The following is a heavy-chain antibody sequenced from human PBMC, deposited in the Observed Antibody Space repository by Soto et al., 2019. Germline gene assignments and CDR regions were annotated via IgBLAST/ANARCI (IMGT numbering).Heavy chain of an antibody. J-gene: IGHJ6*02. CDR3: ARDLDYYGSGSYYNRGYYYYYGMDV. CDR2: IWYDGSNK. CDR1: GFTFSSYG. D-gene: IGHD3-10*01. V-gene: IGHV3-33*01. Sequence: QVQLVESGGGVVQPGRSLRLSCAASGFTFSSYGMHWVRQAPGKGLEWVAVIWYDGSNKYYADSVKGRFTISRDNSKNTLYLQMNSLRAEETAVYYCARDLDYYGSGSYYNRGYYYYYGMDVWGQGTTVTVSS.